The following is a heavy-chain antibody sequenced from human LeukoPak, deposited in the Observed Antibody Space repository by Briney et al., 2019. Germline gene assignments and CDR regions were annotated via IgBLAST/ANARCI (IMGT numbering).Heavy chain of an antibody. CDR3: ARQYYDSTGYYYFDY. V-gene: IGHV4-39*01. D-gene: IGHD3-22*01. Sequence: SETLSLTCTVSGDFITGSTYYWGWIRQPPGKGLEWIGSMYYSGSTYSNPSLRSRVTMSADTSKSQFSLNLKSVTAADTAVYYCARQYYDSTGYYYFDYWGQGTLVTVSS. J-gene: IGHJ4*02. CDR2: MYYSGST. CDR1: GDFITGSTYY.